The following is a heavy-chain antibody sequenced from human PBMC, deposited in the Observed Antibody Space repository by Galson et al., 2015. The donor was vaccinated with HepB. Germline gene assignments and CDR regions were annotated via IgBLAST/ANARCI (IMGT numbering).Heavy chain of an antibody. Sequence: SLRLSCAASGFTFSSYSMNWVRQAPGKGLEWVSSISSSSSYIYYADSVKGRFTISRDNAKNSLYLQMNSLRAEDTAVYYCARDPEEGAFDIWGQGTMVTVSS. CDR2: ISSSSSYI. V-gene: IGHV3-21*01. CDR3: ARDPEEGAFDI. J-gene: IGHJ3*02. CDR1: GFTFSSYS.